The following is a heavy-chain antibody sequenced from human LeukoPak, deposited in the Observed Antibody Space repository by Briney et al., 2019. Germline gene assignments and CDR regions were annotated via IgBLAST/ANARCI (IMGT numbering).Heavy chain of an antibody. CDR1: GYSFTGYW. D-gene: IGHD6-19*01. V-gene: IGHV5-51*01. CDR3: ARLEGSGWSPSRFDY. Sequence: GESLKISCKGSGYSFTGYWIGWVRQMPGKGLEWMGIIYPGDSDTRYSPSFQGQVTISADKSISTAYLQWSSLKASDTAMYYCARLEGSGWSPSRFDYWGQGTLVTVSS. CDR2: IYPGDSDT. J-gene: IGHJ4*02.